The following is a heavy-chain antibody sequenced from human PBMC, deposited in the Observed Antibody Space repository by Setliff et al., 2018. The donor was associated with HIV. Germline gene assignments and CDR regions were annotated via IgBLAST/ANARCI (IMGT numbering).Heavy chain of an antibody. J-gene: IGHJ6*04. V-gene: IGHV1-2*06. CDR2: INPTSGDT. D-gene: IGHD3-10*01. CDR3: ARGKGVGGVVITGGLDV. CDR1: GYTLTGYY. Sequence: ASVKVSCKASGYTLTGYYMNWVRQAPGQGLEWMGRINPTSGDTNYAQKFQGRVTMTRDTSISTAYMELSRLKSDDAAVYYCARGKGVGGVVITGGLDVWGKGTTVTVSS.